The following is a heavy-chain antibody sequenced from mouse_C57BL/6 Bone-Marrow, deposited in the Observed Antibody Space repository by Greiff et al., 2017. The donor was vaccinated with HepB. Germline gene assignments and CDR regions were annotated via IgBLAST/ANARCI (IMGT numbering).Heavy chain of an antibody. J-gene: IGHJ3*01. CDR3: ASDEDGSAFAY. CDR1: GFSLTSYG. Sequence: VQVVESGPGLVAPSQSLSITCTVSGFSLTSYGVDWVRQSPGKGLEWLGVIWGVGSTNYNSALKSRLSISKDNSKSQVFLKMNSLQTDDTAMYYCASDEDGSAFAYWGQGTLVTVSA. D-gene: IGHD2-3*01. CDR2: IWGVGST. V-gene: IGHV2-6*01.